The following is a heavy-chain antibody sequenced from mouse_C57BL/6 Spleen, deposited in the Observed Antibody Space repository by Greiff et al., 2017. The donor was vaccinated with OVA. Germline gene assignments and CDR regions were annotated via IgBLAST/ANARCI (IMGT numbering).Heavy chain of an antibody. CDR2: INYDGSST. D-gene: IGHD3-3*01. Sequence: EVQRVESEGGLVQPGSSMKLSCTASGFTFSDYYMAWVRQVPEKGLEWVANINYDGSSTYYLDSLKSRFIISRDNAKNILYLQMSSLKSEDTATYYCARDRGTAFDDWGQGTTLTVSS. CDR3: ARDRGTAFDD. J-gene: IGHJ2*01. V-gene: IGHV5-16*01. CDR1: GFTFSDYY.